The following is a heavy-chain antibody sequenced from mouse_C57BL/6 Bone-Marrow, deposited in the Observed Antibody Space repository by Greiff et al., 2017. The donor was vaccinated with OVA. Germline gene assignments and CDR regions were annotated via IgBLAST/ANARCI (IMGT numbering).Heavy chain of an antibody. CDR3: ARTRVGKPLYAMDY. Sequence: EVMLVESGGGLVKPGGSLKLSCAASGFTFSSYAMSWVRQTPEKRLEWVATISDGGSYTYYPDNVKGRFTISRDNAKNNLYLQMSHLKSEDTAMYYCARTRVGKPLYAMDYWGQGTSVTVSS. CDR2: ISDGGSYT. V-gene: IGHV5-4*03. CDR1: GFTFSSYA. J-gene: IGHJ4*01. D-gene: IGHD2-1*01.